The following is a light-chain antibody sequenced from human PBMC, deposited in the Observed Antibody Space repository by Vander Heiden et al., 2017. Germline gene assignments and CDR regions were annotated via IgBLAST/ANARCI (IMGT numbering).Light chain of an antibody. CDR3: QQYYSTLFT. V-gene: IGKV4-1*01. J-gene: IGKJ3*01. CDR2: WAS. Sequence: DILISQSPDSLAVSLGERATINCKSSQSVLYSSNNKNYLAWYQQKPGQPPKLLIYWASTRESGVPDRFSGSGSGTDFTLTSSSLQAEDVAVYYCQQYYSTLFTFGPGTKVDIK. CDR1: QSVLYSSNNKNY.